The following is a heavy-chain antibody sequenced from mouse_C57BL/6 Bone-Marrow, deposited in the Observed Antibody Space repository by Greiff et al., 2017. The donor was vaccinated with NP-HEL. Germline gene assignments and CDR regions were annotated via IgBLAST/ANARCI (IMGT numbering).Heavy chain of an antibody. Sequence: EVNVVESGGGLVQPGGSLKLSCAASGFTFSDYYMYWVRQTPEKRLEWVAYISNGGGSTYYPDTVKGRFTISRDNAKNTLYLQMSRLKSEDTAMYYCARHGGLLFDYWGQGTTLTVSS. J-gene: IGHJ2*01. CDR1: GFTFSDYY. V-gene: IGHV5-12*01. CDR3: ARHGGLLFDY. CDR2: ISNGGGST. D-gene: IGHD2-3*01.